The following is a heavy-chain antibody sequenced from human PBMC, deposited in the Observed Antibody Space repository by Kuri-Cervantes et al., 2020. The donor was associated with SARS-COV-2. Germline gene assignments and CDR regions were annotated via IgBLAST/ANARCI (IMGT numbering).Heavy chain of an antibody. CDR1: GGPFSGYY. CDR2: IYYSGST. Sequence: SETLSLTCGVYGGPFSGYYWSWIRQPPGKGLEWIGYIYYSGSTNYNPSLKSRVTISVDTSKNQFSLKLSSVTAADTAVYYCARSGYSSGWSLFDYWGQGTLVTVSS. J-gene: IGHJ4*02. CDR3: ARSGYSSGWSLFDY. D-gene: IGHD6-19*01. V-gene: IGHV4-59*08.